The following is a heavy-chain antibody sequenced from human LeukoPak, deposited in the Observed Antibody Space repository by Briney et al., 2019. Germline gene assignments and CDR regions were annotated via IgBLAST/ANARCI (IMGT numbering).Heavy chain of an antibody. Sequence: ASVTVSCKASGYTFTSYYMHWVRQAPGQGLEWMGIINPSGGSTSYAQKFQGRVTMTRDTSTSTVYMELSSLRSEDTAIYYCVRTPPNWGFDYWGQGTLVTVSS. D-gene: IGHD7-27*01. V-gene: IGHV1-46*01. J-gene: IGHJ4*02. CDR3: VRTPPNWGFDY. CDR2: INPSGGST. CDR1: GYTFTSYY.